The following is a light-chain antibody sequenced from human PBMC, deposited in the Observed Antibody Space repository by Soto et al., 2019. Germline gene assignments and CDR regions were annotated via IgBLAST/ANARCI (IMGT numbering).Light chain of an antibody. CDR1: SSDVGGYNY. Sequence: QSALTQPASVSGSPGQSITISCTGTSSDVGGYNYVSWYQQHPGKAPKLMIYEVSNRPSGVSNRFSGSKSGNTASLTISGLQAEDEAYYYCSSYTSSSIAYVFGTGTKVTVL. CDR2: EVS. CDR3: SSYTSSSIAYV. J-gene: IGLJ1*01. V-gene: IGLV2-14*01.